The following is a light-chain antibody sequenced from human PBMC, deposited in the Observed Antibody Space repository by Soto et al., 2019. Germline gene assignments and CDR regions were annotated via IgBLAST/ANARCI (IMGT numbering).Light chain of an antibody. Sequence: ETVMTQSPATLSVSPGERATLSCRASQSVSSNLAWYQQKPGQAPRLLIYGASTRATGIPARFSGSGSGTEFTLTITSLQSEDFGVYYCQQYNVWPPKYTFGQGTKLEIK. V-gene: IGKV3-15*01. CDR1: QSVSSN. CDR3: QQYNVWPPKYT. CDR2: GAS. J-gene: IGKJ2*01.